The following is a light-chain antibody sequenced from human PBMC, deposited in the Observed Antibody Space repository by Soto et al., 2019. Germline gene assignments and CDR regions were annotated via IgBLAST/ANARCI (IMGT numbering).Light chain of an antibody. CDR1: QSIRTY. CDR3: QQSYTAVFT. CDR2: GAS. J-gene: IGKJ3*01. V-gene: IGKV1-39*01. Sequence: DIQMTQSPSSLSASVGDRVTITCRASQSIRTYLSWYQQKPGKVPNLLIYGASSLQSGVPSRFSGSGSETDFTLTINNLQPEDFATYYCQQSYTAVFTFGPGTKVDIK.